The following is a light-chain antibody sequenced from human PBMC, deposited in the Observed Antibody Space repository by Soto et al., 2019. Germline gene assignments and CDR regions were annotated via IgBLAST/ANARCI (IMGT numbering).Light chain of an antibody. CDR3: QQRSNWPRGT. Sequence: EVVMTQSPATLSVSPGERATLSFRASQSVSSYLAWYQQKPGQAPSLLIYDASNRATGIPARFSGSGSGTDFTLTISSLEPEDFAVYYCQQRSNWPRGTFGQGTKVDIK. CDR2: DAS. J-gene: IGKJ1*01. CDR1: QSVSSY. V-gene: IGKV3-11*01.